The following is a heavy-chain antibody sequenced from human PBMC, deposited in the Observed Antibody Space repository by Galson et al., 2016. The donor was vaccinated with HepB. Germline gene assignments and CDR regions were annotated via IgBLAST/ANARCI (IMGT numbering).Heavy chain of an antibody. J-gene: IGHJ5*02. CDR1: GFTFSSYE. Sequence: SLRLSCAASGFTFSSYEMNWVRQAPGKGLEWVSYISSSGSTIYYADSVKGRFTISRDNAKKSLYLQMNSLRVEDTAVYNCAREGRFGGFDPWGQGTLVTVSS. CDR2: ISSSGSTI. D-gene: IGHD3-10*01. CDR3: AREGRFGGFDP. V-gene: IGHV3-48*03.